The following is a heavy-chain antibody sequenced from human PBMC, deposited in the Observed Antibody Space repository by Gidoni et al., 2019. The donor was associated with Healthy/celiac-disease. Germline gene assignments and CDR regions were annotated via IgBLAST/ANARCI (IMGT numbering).Heavy chain of an antibody. D-gene: IGHD6-19*01. J-gene: IGHJ6*02. CDR2: IIPIFGTA. Sequence: QVQLVQSGAEVKKPGSSVKVSCKASGGTFRSYAISWVRQAPGQGLEWMGGIIPIFGTANYAQKFQGRVTITADKSTSTAYMELSSLRSEDTAVYYCARRVDSSGWYGGETLPGDVWGQGTTVTVSS. CDR1: GGTFRSYA. CDR3: ARRVDSSGWYGGETLPGDV. V-gene: IGHV1-69*06.